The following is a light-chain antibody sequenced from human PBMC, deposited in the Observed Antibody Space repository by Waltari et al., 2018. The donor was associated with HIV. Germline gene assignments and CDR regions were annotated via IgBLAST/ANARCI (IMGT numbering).Light chain of an antibody. J-gene: IGLJ3*02. Sequence: QSVLTQPPSVSGAPGTRVTIFCTGSSSTIGAGHAVHWYQLLPGNAPKVRIFDNIDRPAGVPARFSGSRSGTSASLAINELRAEDEADYYCHSHAGNLGVFGGGTKVTVL. V-gene: IGLV1-40*01. CDR2: DNI. CDR1: SSTIGAGHA. CDR3: HSHAGNLGV.